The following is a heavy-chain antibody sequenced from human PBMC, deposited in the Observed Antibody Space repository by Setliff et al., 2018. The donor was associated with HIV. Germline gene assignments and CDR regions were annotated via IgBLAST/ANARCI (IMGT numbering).Heavy chain of an antibody. CDR1: GGTFRKYS. Sequence: ASVKVSCKASGGTFRKYSINWVRQAPGQGLEWMGWVNPNSGGTNYAQKVQGRVTMTTDTSTSTAYMELRSLRSDDTAVYYCARGRWLQSAFDYWGQGTLVTVSS. CDR2: VNPNSGGT. CDR3: ARGRWLQSAFDY. D-gene: IGHD5-12*01. V-gene: IGHV1-18*04. J-gene: IGHJ4*02.